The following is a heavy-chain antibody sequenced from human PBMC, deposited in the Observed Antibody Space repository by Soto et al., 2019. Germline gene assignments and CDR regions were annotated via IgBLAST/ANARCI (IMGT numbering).Heavy chain of an antibody. J-gene: IGHJ4*02. CDR3: AKARNSPRDQFHN. CDR2: ISANGQGI. V-gene: IGHV3-23*01. D-gene: IGHD2-2*01. CDR1: GFTFNNYA. Sequence: GGSLRLSCAASGFTFNNYAMSWVRQAPGKGLEWVSAISANGQGIYYADSVKGRFIISRDSSKNTVFLHMDSLTAEDTAVYYCAKARNSPRDQFHNWGQGTLVTVSS.